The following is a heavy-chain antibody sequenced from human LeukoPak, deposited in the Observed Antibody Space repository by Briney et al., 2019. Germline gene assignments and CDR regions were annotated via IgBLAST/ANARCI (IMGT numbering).Heavy chain of an antibody. CDR3: ARVDLRAAYFDY. V-gene: IGHV4-4*07. CDR1: GGCISSYY. J-gene: IGHJ4*02. D-gene: IGHD2-15*01. Sequence: SETLCLTCTVSGGCISSYYWSWIRQPAGKGLEWIGRIYTSGSAGYNPSLKSRVTMSVDTSKNQFSLKLSSVTAADTAVYYYARVDLRAAYFDYWGQGTLVTVSS. CDR2: IYTSGSA.